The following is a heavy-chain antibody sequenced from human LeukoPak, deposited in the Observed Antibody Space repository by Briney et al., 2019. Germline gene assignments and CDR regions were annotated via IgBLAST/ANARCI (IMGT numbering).Heavy chain of an antibody. V-gene: IGHV1-8*02. CDR3: ARGENGVWGSYRKNWFDP. D-gene: IGHD3-16*02. Sequence: ASVKVSCKASGYTFTSYDINWVRQVTGQGLGWMGWMNPNSGNTGYAQKFQGRVTMTRDMSTSTVYMELSSLRSEDTAVYYCARGENGVWGSYRKNWFDPWGQGTLVTVSS. CDR2: MNPNSGNT. CDR1: GYTFTSYD. J-gene: IGHJ5*02.